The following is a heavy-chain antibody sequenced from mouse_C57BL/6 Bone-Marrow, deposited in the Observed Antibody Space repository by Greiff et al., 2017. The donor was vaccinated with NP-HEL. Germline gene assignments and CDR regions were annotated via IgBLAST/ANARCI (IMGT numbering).Heavy chain of an antibody. Sequence: QVQLKESGPELVKPGASVKISCKASGYTFTDYYINWVKQRPGQGLEWIGWIFPGSGSTYYNEKFKGKATLTVDKSSSTAYMLLSSLTSEDSAVYFCAREEITTVVAQYYFDYWGQGTTLTVSS. CDR2: IFPGSGST. V-gene: IGHV1-75*01. D-gene: IGHD1-1*01. J-gene: IGHJ2*01. CDR3: AREEITTVVAQYYFDY. CDR1: GYTFTDYY.